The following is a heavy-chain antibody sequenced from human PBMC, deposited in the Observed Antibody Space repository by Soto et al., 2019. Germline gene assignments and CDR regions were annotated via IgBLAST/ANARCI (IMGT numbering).Heavy chain of an antibody. CDR3: EREGPKGDNWFDP. CDR1: GGSISSYY. Sequence: XATLSLTFTVPGGSISSYYWSWIRQPPGKGLEWIGYIYYSGSTNYNPSLKSRVTISVDTSKNQFSLKLSSVTAADTAVYYCEREGPKGDNWFDPWGQGTLVTVPS. V-gene: IGHV4-59*01. CDR2: IYYSGST. J-gene: IGHJ5*02.